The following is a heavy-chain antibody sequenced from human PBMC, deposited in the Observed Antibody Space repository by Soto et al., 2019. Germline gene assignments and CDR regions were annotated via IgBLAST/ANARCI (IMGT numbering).Heavy chain of an antibody. CDR3: ARLNLYCTNGVCYPSNYYYYYMDV. J-gene: IGHJ6*03. V-gene: IGHV4-59*01. Sequence: SETLSLTCTVSGGSISSYYWSWIRQPPGKGLEWIGYIYYSGSTNYNPSLKSRVTISVDTSKNQFSLKLSSVTAADTAVYYCARLNLYCTNGVCYPSNYYYYYMDVWGKGTTVTVSS. CDR2: IYYSGST. D-gene: IGHD2-8*01. CDR1: GGSISSYY.